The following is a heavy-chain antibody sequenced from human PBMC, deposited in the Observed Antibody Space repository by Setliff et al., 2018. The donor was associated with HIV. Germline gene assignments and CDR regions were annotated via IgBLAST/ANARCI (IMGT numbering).Heavy chain of an antibody. CDR1: GFTVSGNY. CDR2: IYSGGNR. D-gene: IGHD3-10*01. Sequence: LRLSCAASGFTVSGNYLNWVRQAPGKGLEWVSVIYSGGNRNYADSVKGRFTISRDISKNTLYLQMNSLRPEDTAVYYCARLRPYNSALDYWGQGTLVTVSS. J-gene: IGHJ4*02. V-gene: IGHV3-66*02. CDR3: ARLRPYNSALDY.